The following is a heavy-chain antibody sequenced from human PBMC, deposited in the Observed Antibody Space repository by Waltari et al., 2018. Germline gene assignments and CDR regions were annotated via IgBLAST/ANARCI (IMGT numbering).Heavy chain of an antibody. D-gene: IGHD2-8*02. CDR1: GFTFSSYA. V-gene: IGHV3-30-3*01. J-gene: IGHJ3*02. CDR2: ISYDGSNK. Sequence: QVQLVESGGGVVQPGRSLRLSCAASGFTFSSYAMHWVRQAPGKGREWVAVISYDGSNKYYADSVKGRFTISRDNSKNSLYLQMNSLRAEDTAVYYCARDVTWSPRAFDIWGQGTMVTVSS. CDR3: ARDVTWSPRAFDI.